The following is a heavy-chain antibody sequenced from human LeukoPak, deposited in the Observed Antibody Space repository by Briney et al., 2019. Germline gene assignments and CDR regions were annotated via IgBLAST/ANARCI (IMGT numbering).Heavy chain of an antibody. CDR3: ARRMPGDAFDV. Sequence: PGGSLRLSCAASGFTFSNSGMNWVRQAPGKGLEWVSTISASGDSTYYADSVKGRFTSSRDNSKNTLYLQMNSLRAEDTAMYFCARRMPGDAFDVWGQGTMVTVSS. CDR2: ISASGDST. V-gene: IGHV3-23*01. J-gene: IGHJ3*01. CDR1: GFTFSNSG. D-gene: IGHD2-2*01.